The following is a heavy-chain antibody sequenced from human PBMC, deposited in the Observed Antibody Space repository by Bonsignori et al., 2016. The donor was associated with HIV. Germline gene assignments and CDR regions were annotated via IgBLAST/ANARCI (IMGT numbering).Heavy chain of an antibody. V-gene: IGHV3-66*01. J-gene: IGHJ4*02. CDR2: IYSGGNP. CDR1: GFTVTSTY. D-gene: IGHD2-2*01. Sequence: EVQLVQSGGGLVQPGGSLRLSCAASGFTVTSTYMSWVRQVPGKGLEWVSVIYSGGNPHYADFVKGRFTLSRDNSKNTMFLQMNNLRGEDTAVYYCTKDWHQWGQGTLVTVSS. CDR3: TKDWHQ.